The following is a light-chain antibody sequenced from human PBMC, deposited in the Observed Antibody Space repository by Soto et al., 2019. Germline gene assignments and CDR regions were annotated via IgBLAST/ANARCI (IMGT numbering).Light chain of an antibody. Sequence: EIVLTQSPATLSLSPGERASLSCRASQSVSSHLAWYQQKPGQAPRLLIYGASTRAAGIPDRFSGSGSGTDFTLTITRLEPEDSAVYYCQQRSNWPITFGQGTRLEI. CDR2: GAS. CDR1: QSVSSH. V-gene: IGKV3-11*01. J-gene: IGKJ5*01. CDR3: QQRSNWPIT.